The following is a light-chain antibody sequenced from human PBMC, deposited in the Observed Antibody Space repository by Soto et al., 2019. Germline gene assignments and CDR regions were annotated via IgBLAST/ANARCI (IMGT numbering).Light chain of an antibody. Sequence: EIVLTQSPGTLSLSPGERAALSCRASQSVSDNYLAWYQQKPGQAPRLLIYGASSRATGIPDRFSGSGSGTDFTLTIRRLEPEDFATYYCQQANSFPLTFGGGTKVDIK. CDR2: GAS. V-gene: IGKV3-20*01. CDR3: QQANSFPLT. CDR1: QSVSDNY. J-gene: IGKJ4*01.